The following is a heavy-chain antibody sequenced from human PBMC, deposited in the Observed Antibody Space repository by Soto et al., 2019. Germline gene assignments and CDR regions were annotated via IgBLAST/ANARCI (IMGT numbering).Heavy chain of an antibody. CDR3: ARARMVRGVIYYYGMDV. V-gene: IGHV4-31*11. CDR1: GGSISSGGNY. J-gene: IGHJ6*02. Sequence: QVQLQESGPGLVKSSQTLSLACAVSGGSISSGGNYWSWIRQHPGKGLEWIGYIYYSGSTYYNPSLKSRVTISVVTSKNQFSLKLDSGTTADTAVYYCARARMVRGVIYYYGMDVWGQGTTVTVSS. D-gene: IGHD3-10*01. CDR2: IYYSGST.